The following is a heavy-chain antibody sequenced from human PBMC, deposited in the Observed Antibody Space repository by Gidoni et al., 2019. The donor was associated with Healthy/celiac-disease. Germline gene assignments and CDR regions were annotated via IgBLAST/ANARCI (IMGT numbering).Heavy chain of an antibody. D-gene: IGHD3-16*01. J-gene: IGHJ2*01. V-gene: IGHV1-69*06. CDR1: GGTFSSYA. CDR2: IITIFGTA. CDR3: ARGGLVNRHWYFDL. Sequence: QVQLVQSGAEVKKPGSSVKVSCKASGGTFSSYAVSWVRQAPGQGLEWMGGIITIFGTANYAQKFQGRVTITAYKSTSPAYMELSSLRSEDTAVYYCARGGLVNRHWYFDLWGLGTLVTFSS.